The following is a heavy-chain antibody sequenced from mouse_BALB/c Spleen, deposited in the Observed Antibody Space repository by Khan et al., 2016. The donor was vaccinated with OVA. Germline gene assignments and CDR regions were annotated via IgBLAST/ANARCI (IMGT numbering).Heavy chain of an antibody. CDR3: ARSSSYWYSDV. CDR1: GYTFTNYG. V-gene: IGHV9-1*02. J-gene: IGHJ1*01. CDR2: INTYTGEP. D-gene: IGHD1-3*01. Sequence: QVQLKQSGPELKKPGETVKISCKASGYTFTNYGMNWVKQAPGKGLKWMGWINTYTGEPTYADDFKGRFVFSLETSASTAYLPISNLTNEDMTTYFCARSSSYWYSDVWGAGTTVTVSS.